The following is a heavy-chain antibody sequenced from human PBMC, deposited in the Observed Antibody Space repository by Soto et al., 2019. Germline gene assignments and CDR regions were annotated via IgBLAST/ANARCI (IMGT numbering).Heavy chain of an antibody. Sequence: GGSLRLSCAASGFTFSSYAMHWVRQAPGKGLEWVAVISYDGSNKYYADSVKGRFTISRDNSKNTLYLQMNSLRSEDTAVYYCARGYYDFWSGYYTGITFDYWGQGTLVTVS. CDR3: ARGYYDFWSGYYTGITFDY. J-gene: IGHJ4*02. D-gene: IGHD3-3*01. CDR1: GFTFSSYA. CDR2: ISYDGSNK. V-gene: IGHV3-30-3*01.